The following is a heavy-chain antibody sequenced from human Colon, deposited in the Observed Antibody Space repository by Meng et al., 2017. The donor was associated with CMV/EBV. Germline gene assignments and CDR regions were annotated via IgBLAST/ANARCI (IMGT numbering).Heavy chain of an antibody. D-gene: IGHD7-27*01. CDR2: ITWNSGTI. J-gene: IGHJ6*02. CDR3: GKPLDSQVTGEYGTDV. CDR1: GFTFDGYA. V-gene: IGHV3-9*01. Sequence: SLKISCAASGFTFDGYAMHWVRQAPGKGLEWVSGITWNSGTIGYADSVKGRFTISRDDSKNTAYLQMNSLETEDTAVYYCGKPLDSQVTGEYGTDVWGQGTTVTVSS.